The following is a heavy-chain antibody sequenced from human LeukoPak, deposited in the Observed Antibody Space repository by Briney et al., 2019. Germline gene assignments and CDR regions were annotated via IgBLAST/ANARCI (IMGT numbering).Heavy chain of an antibody. D-gene: IGHD3-22*01. CDR3: ARGSVIYYYYHYMDL. CDR1: GFTFSSYS. V-gene: IGHV3-21*01. J-gene: IGHJ6*03. Sequence: GGSLRLSCAAYGFTFSSYSMNWVRQAPGKGLEWVSSISSSSSYIYYADSVKGRFTISRDNAKNSLYQQMNSLRAEDTAVYYCARGSVIYYYYHYMDLWGKGTADPVSS. CDR2: ISSSSSYI.